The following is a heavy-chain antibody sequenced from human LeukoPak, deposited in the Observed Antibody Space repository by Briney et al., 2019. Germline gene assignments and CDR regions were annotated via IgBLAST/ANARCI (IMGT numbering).Heavy chain of an antibody. V-gene: IGHV3-23*01. D-gene: IGHD1-1*01. Sequence: GGSLRHSCAASGFTFSTYGMSWVRQAPGKGLEWVSAIGGSGASTYYADSVKGRFTISRDNSKSMLYLQMNSLRADDTAIYYCAKLATGTTYNWGQGTLVTVSS. CDR3: AKLATGTTYN. CDR2: IGGSGAST. CDR1: GFTFSTYG. J-gene: IGHJ4*02.